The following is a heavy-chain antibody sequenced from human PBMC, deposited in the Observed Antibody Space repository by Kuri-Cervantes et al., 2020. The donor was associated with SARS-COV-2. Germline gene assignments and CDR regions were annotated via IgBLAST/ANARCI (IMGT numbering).Heavy chain of an antibody. Sequence: ASVKVSCKVSGYTFSAYFLHWVRQAPGQGLEWLRWITPNTGATHYAQSFQGSVTMTSDTSIDTAYLDVSNLRSDDTAVYYCARGDFSLAFDIWGQGTLVTVSS. V-gene: IGHV1-2*02. J-gene: IGHJ3*02. D-gene: IGHD3-3*01. CDR2: ITPNTGAT. CDR1: GYTFSAYF. CDR3: ARGDFSLAFDI.